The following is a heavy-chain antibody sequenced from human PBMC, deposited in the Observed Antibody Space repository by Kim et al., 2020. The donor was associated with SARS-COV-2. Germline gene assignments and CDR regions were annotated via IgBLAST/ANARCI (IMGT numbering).Heavy chain of an antibody. CDR3: ARDPTGTTPFDY. V-gene: IGHV4-4*02. CDR1: SGSISSSNW. CDR2: IYHSGTT. Sequence: SETLSLTCAVSSGSISSSNWWSWVRQPPGKGLEWIGEIYHSGTTNYNPSLKSRVTISVDKSKNQFSLNLSSVTAADTAVYYCARDPTGTTPFDYWGQGTLVTVSS. J-gene: IGHJ4*02. D-gene: IGHD1-7*01.